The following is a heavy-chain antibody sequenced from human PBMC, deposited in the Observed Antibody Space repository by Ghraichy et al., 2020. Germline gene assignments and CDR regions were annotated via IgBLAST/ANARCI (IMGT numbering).Heavy chain of an antibody. Sequence: GGSLRLSCSASGFTFSSYAMHWVRQAPGKGLEYVSAISSNGGSTYYADSVKGRFTISRDNSKNTLYLQMSSLRAEDTAVYYCVKDWNYDFWSGYYTFGGLSEYWGQGTLVTVSS. D-gene: IGHD3-3*01. CDR1: GFTFSSYA. CDR3: VKDWNYDFWSGYYTFGGLSEY. V-gene: IGHV3-64D*06. J-gene: IGHJ4*02. CDR2: ISSNGGST.